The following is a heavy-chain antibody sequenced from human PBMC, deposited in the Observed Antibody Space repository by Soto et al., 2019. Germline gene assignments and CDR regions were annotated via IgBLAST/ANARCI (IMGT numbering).Heavy chain of an antibody. J-gene: IGHJ5*01. Sequence: SETLSLTCTVSGGSISSSSYYWGWIRQPPGKGLEWIGSIYYSGSTFYNPSLKSRVTISVDTSKNQFSLKLSSVTAADTAVYYCARGRYCLTGRCLPNWFDSWGQGALVTVSS. V-gene: IGHV4-39*01. CDR1: GGSISSSSYY. CDR3: ARGRYCLTGRCLPNWFDS. CDR2: IYYSGST. D-gene: IGHD7-27*01.